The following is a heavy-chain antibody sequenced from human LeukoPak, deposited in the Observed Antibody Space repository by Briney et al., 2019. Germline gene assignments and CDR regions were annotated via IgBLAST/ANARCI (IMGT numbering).Heavy chain of an antibody. CDR3: AKDFVDTAMVFDY. V-gene: IGHV3-30*18. Sequence: GGSLRLSCAASGFTFSSYGMSWVRQAPGKGLEWVAVRSYDGSNKYYADSVKGRCTISRDNSKNTLYLQMNSLRAEDTAVYYCAKDFVDTAMVFDYWGQGTLVTVSS. CDR1: GFTFSSYG. D-gene: IGHD5-18*01. J-gene: IGHJ4*02. CDR2: RSYDGSNK.